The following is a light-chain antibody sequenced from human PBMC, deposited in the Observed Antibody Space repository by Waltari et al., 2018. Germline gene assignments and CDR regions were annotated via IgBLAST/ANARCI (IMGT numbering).Light chain of an antibody. J-gene: IGKJ3*01. CDR1: QSVSRSY. CDR2: GAS. CDR3: QQYGSSPFT. V-gene: IGKV3-20*01. Sequence: EIVLTQSPGTLSLSPGERATLPCRASQSVSRSYLAWYQQKPGQAPRLLIYGASSRATGIPDRFSGSGSGTDFTLTISRLEPEDFAVYYCQQYGSSPFTFGPGTKVDIK.